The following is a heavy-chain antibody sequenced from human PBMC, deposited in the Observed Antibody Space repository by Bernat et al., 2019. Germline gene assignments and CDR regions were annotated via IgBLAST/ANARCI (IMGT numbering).Heavy chain of an antibody. D-gene: IGHD3-22*01. V-gene: IGHV1-18*01. CDR3: ARDSPYYYDSSGYLDY. J-gene: IGHJ4*02. CDR1: GGTFSSYA. Sequence: QVQLVQSGAEVKKPGSSVKVSCKASGGTFSSYAISWVRQAPGQGLEWMGGISAYNGNTNYAQKLQGRVTMTTDTSTSTAYMELRSLRSDDTAVYYCARDSPYYYDSSGYLDYWGQGTLVTVSS. CDR2: ISAYNGNT.